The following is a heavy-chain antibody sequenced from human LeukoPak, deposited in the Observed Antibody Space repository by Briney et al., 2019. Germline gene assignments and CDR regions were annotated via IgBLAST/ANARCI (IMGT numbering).Heavy chain of an antibody. CDR3: TTDVDQLYYMDV. J-gene: IGHJ6*03. CDR2: IKSKTDGGTT. Sequence: GGSLRLSCAASGFTFSNAWMSWVRQAPGKGLEWVGRIKSKTDGGTTDYAAPVKGRFTISRDDSKNTLYLQMNSLKTEDTAVYYCTTDVDQLYYMDVWGKGTTVTVSS. V-gene: IGHV3-15*01. CDR1: GFTFSNAW. D-gene: IGHD2-2*01.